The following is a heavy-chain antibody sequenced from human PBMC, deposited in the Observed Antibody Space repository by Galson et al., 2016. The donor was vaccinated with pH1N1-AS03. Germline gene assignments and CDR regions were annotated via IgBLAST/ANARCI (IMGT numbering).Heavy chain of an antibody. V-gene: IGHV4-59*01. CDR3: ARGAPGDFGY. CDR1: GVSIRGYY. J-gene: IGHJ4*02. D-gene: IGHD2-8*02. Sequence: ETLSLTCSVAGVSIRGYYWNWIRQTPGGGLEWIGYIYNSGSTDFNPSLKSRVTMSMDTSKNQFTLKLSSVSAADTAVYYCARGAPGDFGYWGRGTLVTVSS. CDR2: IYNSGST.